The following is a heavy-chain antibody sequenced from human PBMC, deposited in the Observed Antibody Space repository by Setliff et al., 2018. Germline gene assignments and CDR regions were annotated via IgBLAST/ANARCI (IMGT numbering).Heavy chain of an antibody. D-gene: IGHD3-10*01. CDR2: INTHNGDT. J-gene: IGHJ4*02. Sequence: ASVKVSCKASGYTFISYGISWVRQAPGQGLEWMGYINTHNGDTYYAQKLQVRVTMTTDTSTSTAYMELRSLRADDTAVYYCARVESMVRGKNILRHFDYWGQGIQVTVSS. CDR3: ARVESMVRGKNILRHFDY. CDR1: GYTFISYG. V-gene: IGHV1-18*01.